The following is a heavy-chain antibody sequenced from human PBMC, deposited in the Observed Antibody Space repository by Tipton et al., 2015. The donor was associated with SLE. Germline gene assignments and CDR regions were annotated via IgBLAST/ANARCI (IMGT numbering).Heavy chain of an antibody. Sequence: TLSLTCTVSGGSISSYYWSWIRQPPGKGLEWIGYIYYSGSTYYNPSLKSRVTISVDTSKNQFSLKLTSVTAADTAVYYCASQRITIFGVVSGFDYWGQGTLVTVSS. CDR3: ASQRITIFGVVSGFDY. J-gene: IGHJ4*02. CDR1: GGSISSYY. CDR2: IYYSGST. D-gene: IGHD3-3*01. V-gene: IGHV4-59*04.